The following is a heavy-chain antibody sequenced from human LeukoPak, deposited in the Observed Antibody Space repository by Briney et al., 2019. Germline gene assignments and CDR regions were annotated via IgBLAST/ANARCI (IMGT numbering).Heavy chain of an antibody. Sequence: GGSLRLSCAASGFTFSSYAMSWVRQAPGKGLEGVSAISGSGGSTYYADSVKGRFTISRDNSKNTLYLQMNSLRAEDTAVYYCAKGYYCDSSATYFDYWGQGTLVTVSS. J-gene: IGHJ4*02. CDR3: AKGYYCDSSATYFDY. D-gene: IGHD3-22*01. V-gene: IGHV3-23*01. CDR1: GFTFSSYA. CDR2: ISGSGGST.